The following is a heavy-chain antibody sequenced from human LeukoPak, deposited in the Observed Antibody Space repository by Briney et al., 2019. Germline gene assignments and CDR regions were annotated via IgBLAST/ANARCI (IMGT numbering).Heavy chain of an antibody. CDR2: IKSKTDGGTT. Sequence: PGGSLRLSCAASGFTFSNAWMSWVRQAPGRGLEWVGRIKSKTDGGTTDYAAPVKGRFTISRDDSKNTLYLQMNSLKTEDTAVYYCTTALGPQWELHLPSPDYWGQGTLVTVSS. J-gene: IGHJ4*02. CDR3: TTALGPQWELHLPSPDY. CDR1: GFTFSNAW. V-gene: IGHV3-15*01. D-gene: IGHD1-26*01.